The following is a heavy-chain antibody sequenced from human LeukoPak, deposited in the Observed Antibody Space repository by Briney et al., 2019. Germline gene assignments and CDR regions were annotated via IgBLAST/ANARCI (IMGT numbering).Heavy chain of an antibody. CDR1: GGTFSSYA. CDR2: IIPILGIA. D-gene: IGHD6-19*01. Sequence: GASVKVSCKASGGTFSSYAISWVRQAPGQGLEWMGRIIPILGIANYAQKFQGRVTITADKSTSTAYMELSSLRSEDTAVYYCARDRGSGWYGHWGQGTLVTVSS. CDR3: ARDRGSGWYGH. V-gene: IGHV1-69*04. J-gene: IGHJ5*02.